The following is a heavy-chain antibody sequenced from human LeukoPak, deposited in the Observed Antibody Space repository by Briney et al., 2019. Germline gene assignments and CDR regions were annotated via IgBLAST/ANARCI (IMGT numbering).Heavy chain of an antibody. V-gene: IGHV1-18*01. CDR1: GYTFTSYG. J-gene: IGHJ4*02. CDR2: ISAYNGNK. D-gene: IGHD2-15*01. CDR3: ARDRFRYCSGGSCAPADY. Sequence: ASVKVSCKASGYTFTSYGISWVRQAPGQGLEWMGWISAYNGNKNYAQKLQGRVTMTTDTSTSTAYMELRSLGSDDTAVYYCARDRFRYCSGGSCAPADYWGQGTLVTVSS.